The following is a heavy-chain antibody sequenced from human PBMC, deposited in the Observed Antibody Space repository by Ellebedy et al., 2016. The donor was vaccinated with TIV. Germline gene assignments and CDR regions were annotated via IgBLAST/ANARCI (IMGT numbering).Heavy chain of an antibody. D-gene: IGHD6-13*01. V-gene: IGHV3-23*01. CDR2: ITSGGASI. J-gene: IGHJ6*02. Sequence: GESLKISCAASGFTLSSYAMNWVRQAPGKGLEWVAAITSGGASIYYADSVKGRSTVSRDNSRTTLYLQMNSPRADDTAVYYCAKSAVVAAASCMDVWGQGTTVTVSS. CDR3: AKSAVVAAASCMDV. CDR1: GFTLSSYA.